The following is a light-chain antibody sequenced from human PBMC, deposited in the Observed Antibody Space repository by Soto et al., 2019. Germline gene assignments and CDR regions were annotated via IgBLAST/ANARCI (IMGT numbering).Light chain of an antibody. CDR1: QSINRS. CDR3: QQTYSISQT. CDR2: AAS. J-gene: IGKJ1*01. Sequence: QVSQAPSSLSAFVGGRATSTCRASQSINRSLNWYQHQPGKAPKLLIYAASSLQSGVPPRFSGSESGTDFTLTISSLQPEDFATYYCQQTYSISQTFGQGT. V-gene: IGKV1-39*01.